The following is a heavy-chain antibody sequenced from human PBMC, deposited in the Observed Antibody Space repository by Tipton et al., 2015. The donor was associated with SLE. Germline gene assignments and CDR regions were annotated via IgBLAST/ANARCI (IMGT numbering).Heavy chain of an antibody. CDR2: IYYSGST. V-gene: IGHV4-59*11. CDR1: GGSISSHY. D-gene: IGHD3-3*01. Sequence: LRLSCTVSGGSISSHYWSWIRQPPGKGLEWIGYIYYSGSTNYNPSLKSRVTISVDTSKNQFSLKLSSVTAADTAVYYCARRRITIFGVVLFFDYWGQGTLVTVSS. CDR3: ARRRITIFGVVLFFDY. J-gene: IGHJ4*02.